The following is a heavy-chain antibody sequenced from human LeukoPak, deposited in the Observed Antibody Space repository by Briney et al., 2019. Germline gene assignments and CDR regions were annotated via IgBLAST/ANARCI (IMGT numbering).Heavy chain of an antibody. D-gene: IGHD2-15*01. V-gene: IGHV3-72*01. J-gene: IGHJ4*02. CDR2: TRNKANSYTT. CDR1: GFTFSDHY. CDR3: AGGTGCSGGSCYGLFDF. Sequence: GGSLRLSCAASGFTFSDHYMDWVRQAPGKGLEWVGRTRNKANSYTTAYAASVKGRFTISRDDSKSSVYLQMNSLKTEDTAVYYCAGGTGCSGGSCYGLFDFWGQGNLVTVSS.